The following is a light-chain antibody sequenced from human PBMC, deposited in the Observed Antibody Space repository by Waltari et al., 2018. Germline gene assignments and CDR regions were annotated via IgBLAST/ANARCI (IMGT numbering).Light chain of an antibody. J-gene: IGLJ2*01. CDR1: GRVVGGYNSF. CDR3: CSYAGAYGFV. Sequence: SALTQPRSVSGSPGQSVTIPCTGPGRVVGGYNSFVSWYQQHPGKAPKVIIYDVNKRPSGVPDRFSGSKSGNTASLTISGLQTDDEADYYCCSYAGAYGFVFGGGTKVTVL. V-gene: IGLV2-11*01. CDR2: DVN.